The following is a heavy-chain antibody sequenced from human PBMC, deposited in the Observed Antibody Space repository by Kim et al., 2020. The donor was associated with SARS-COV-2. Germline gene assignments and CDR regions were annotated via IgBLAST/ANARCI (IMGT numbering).Heavy chain of an antibody. Sequence: GESLKISCKGSGYSFTSYWISWVRQMPGKGLEWMGRIDPSDSYTNYSPSFQGHVTISADKSISTAYLQWSSLKASDTAMYYCARLGVTMVRGVTYNWFDPWGQGTLVTVSS. CDR2: IDPSDSYT. J-gene: IGHJ5*02. V-gene: IGHV5-10-1*01. CDR3: ARLGVTMVRGVTYNWFDP. CDR1: GYSFTSYW. D-gene: IGHD3-10*01.